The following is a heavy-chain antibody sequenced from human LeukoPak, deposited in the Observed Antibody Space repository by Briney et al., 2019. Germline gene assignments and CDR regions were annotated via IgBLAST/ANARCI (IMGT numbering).Heavy chain of an antibody. Sequence: GGSLRLSCAASGFTFSSYDMNWVRQAPGKGLEWVSYISSSGSTIYYADSVKGRFTISRDNAKNSLYLQMNSLRAEDTAVYYCARDQYGSGDGYYMDVWGKGTTVTISS. D-gene: IGHD3-10*01. J-gene: IGHJ6*03. V-gene: IGHV3-48*03. CDR2: ISSSGSTI. CDR3: ARDQYGSGDGYYMDV. CDR1: GFTFSSYD.